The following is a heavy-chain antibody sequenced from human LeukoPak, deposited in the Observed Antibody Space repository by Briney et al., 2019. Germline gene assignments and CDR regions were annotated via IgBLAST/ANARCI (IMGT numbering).Heavy chain of an antibody. J-gene: IGHJ4*02. D-gene: IGHD5-24*01. CDR2: IYYSGST. V-gene: IGHV4-39*01. CDR3: ARRKQRWLQLIPTYSYFDY. Sequence: PSETLSLTCTVSGGSISSSSYYWGWIRQPPGKGLEWIGSIYYSGSTYYNPSLKSRVTISVDTSKNQFSLKLSSVTAADTAVYYCARRKQRWLQLIPTYSYFDYWGQGTLVTVSS. CDR1: GGSISSSSYY.